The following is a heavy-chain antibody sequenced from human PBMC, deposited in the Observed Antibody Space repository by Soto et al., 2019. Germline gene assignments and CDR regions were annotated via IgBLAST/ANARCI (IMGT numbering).Heavy chain of an antibody. V-gene: IGHV4-34*01. CDR3: ARVGKRSADAFDI. CDR2: INHSGST. J-gene: IGHJ3*02. CDR1: GGSFSGYY. Sequence: SETLSLTCAVYGGSFSGYYWSWIRQPPGKGLEWIGEINHSGSTNYNPSLKSRVTISVDTSKNQFSLKLSSVTAADTAVYYCARVGKRSADAFDIWSQGTMVTVSS.